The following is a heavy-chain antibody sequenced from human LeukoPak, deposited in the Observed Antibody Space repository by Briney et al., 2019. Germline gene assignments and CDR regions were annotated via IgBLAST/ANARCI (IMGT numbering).Heavy chain of an antibody. J-gene: IGHJ4*02. CDR3: ARQLGYCSRGTCYFDD. CDR1: GFTSSNYG. D-gene: IGHD2-15*01. Sequence: GGSLRLSCAASGFTSSNYGMSWVRQAPGKGLEWISAISGSGGDTYFADSAKGRFTVSRDNSKNTLYLQMNTLRAEDTALYHCARQLGYCSRGTCYFDDWGQGTLVTVSS. V-gene: IGHV3-23*01. CDR2: ISGSGGDT.